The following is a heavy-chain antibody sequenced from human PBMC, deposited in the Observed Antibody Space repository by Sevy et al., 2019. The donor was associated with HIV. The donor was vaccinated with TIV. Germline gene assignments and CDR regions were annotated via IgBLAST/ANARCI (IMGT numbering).Heavy chain of an antibody. J-gene: IGHJ4*02. CDR2: MRSKPFAGTT. D-gene: IGHD5-18*01. Sequence: GGSLTLSCTTSGFTLGDYAMNWVRHAPGKGLEWVGFMRSKPFAGTTEYAASVKGRFTISTDDSEASAHLQMNSLRTEDTGVYYCIRGRLLGYTAMVPDYWGQGTLVTVSS. V-gene: IGHV3-49*04. CDR3: IRGRLLGYTAMVPDY. CDR1: GFTLGDYA.